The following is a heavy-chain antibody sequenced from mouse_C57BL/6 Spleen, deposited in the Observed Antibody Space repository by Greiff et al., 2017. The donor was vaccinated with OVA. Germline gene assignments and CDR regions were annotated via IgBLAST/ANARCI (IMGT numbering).Heavy chain of an antibody. Sequence: EVKVVESGAELVRPGASVKLSCTASGFNIKDDYMHWVKQRPEQGLEWIGWIDPENGDTEYASKFQGKATITADTSSNTAYLQLSSLTSEDTAVYYCTTPIYYDFYWGQGTTLTVSS. V-gene: IGHV14-4*01. D-gene: IGHD2-4*01. CDR1: GFNIKDDY. J-gene: IGHJ2*01. CDR3: TTPIYYDFY. CDR2: IDPENGDT.